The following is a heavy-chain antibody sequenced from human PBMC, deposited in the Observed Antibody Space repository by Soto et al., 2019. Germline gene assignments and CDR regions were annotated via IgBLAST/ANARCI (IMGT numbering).Heavy chain of an antibody. J-gene: IGHJ4*02. V-gene: IGHV1-3*01. D-gene: IGHD6-19*01. Sequence: ASVKVSCKASGYTFTNNAMHWVRQAPGQRLEWMGWINAGNGNTKYSQKFQDRVIISRDTSATTAYMELSSLTSEDTAVYYCAREATQWQVPHYFDKWAQGTQVNVSS. CDR2: INAGNGNT. CDR1: GYTFTNNA. CDR3: AREATQWQVPHYFDK.